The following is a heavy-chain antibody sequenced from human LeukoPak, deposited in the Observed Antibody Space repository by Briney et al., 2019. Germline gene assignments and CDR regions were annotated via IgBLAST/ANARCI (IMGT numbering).Heavy chain of an antibody. J-gene: IGHJ3*02. Sequence: SETLSLTCTVSGGSISSGSYYWSWIRQPAGKGLEWIGRIYTSGSTNYNPSLKSRVTISVDTSKNQFSLKLSSVTAADTAVYYCARKRGRYCSGGSCYSPGAFDIWGQGTMVAVSS. CDR2: IYTSGST. CDR3: ARKRGRYCSGGSCYSPGAFDI. D-gene: IGHD2-15*01. CDR1: GGSISSGSYY. V-gene: IGHV4-61*02.